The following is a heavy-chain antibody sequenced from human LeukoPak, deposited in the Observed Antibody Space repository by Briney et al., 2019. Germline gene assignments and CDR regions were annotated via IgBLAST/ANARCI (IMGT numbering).Heavy chain of an antibody. Sequence: GGSLRLSCAASGFTFSSYWMHWVRQAPGKGLVWVSRINSDGTTTTYADSVKGRFTISRDNAKDTLYLQMSSLRAEDTAVYYCAKVPVSGYYSYFENWGQGALVTVSS. D-gene: IGHD3-22*01. J-gene: IGHJ4*02. CDR3: AKVPVSGYYSYFEN. CDR1: GFTFSSYW. V-gene: IGHV3-74*01. CDR2: INSDGTTT.